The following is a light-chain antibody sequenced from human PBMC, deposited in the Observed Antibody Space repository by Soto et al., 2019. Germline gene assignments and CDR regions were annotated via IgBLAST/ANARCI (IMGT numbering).Light chain of an antibody. Sequence: DIQMTQSPSSLSASVEDRVIITCRASQSISNHLNWYQQKPGKAPKLLIFAASSLQSGVPSRFSGSRSGPDFTLTISSLQPEDFATYYCQHSYSSPPTFGQGTKVDIK. CDR1: QSISNH. J-gene: IGKJ1*01. V-gene: IGKV1-39*01. CDR3: QHSYSSPPT. CDR2: AAS.